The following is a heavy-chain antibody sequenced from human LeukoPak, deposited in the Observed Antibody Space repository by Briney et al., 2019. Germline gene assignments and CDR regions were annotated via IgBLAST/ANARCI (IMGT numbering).Heavy chain of an antibody. D-gene: IGHD3-10*02. CDR2: ISSIGSTI. CDR3: AELGITMIGGV. J-gene: IGHJ6*04. CDR1: GVTFSSYE. V-gene: IGHV3-48*03. Sequence: GALRLSCAASGVTFSSYEMNWVRQAPGKGLEWVSYISSIGSTIYYADSVRGRVTISRDNAKNSLYLQMNSLRAEDTAVYYCAELGITMIGGVWGKGTTVTISS.